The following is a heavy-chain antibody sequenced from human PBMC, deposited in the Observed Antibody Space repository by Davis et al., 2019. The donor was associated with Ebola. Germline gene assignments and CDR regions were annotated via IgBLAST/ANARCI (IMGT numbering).Heavy chain of an antibody. CDR1: GYTFTAYY. Sequence: ASVKVSCKTSGYTFTAYYLHWLRQAPGQGPEWMGRINPNSGGTNYAQKPQGRVTMTTDTSTSTAYMELRRLRPDDTAVYYCARGVTMVRGVTDFDYWGQGTLVTVSS. CDR3: ARGVTMVRGVTDFDY. D-gene: IGHD3-10*01. J-gene: IGHJ4*02. CDR2: INPNSGGT. V-gene: IGHV1-2*06.